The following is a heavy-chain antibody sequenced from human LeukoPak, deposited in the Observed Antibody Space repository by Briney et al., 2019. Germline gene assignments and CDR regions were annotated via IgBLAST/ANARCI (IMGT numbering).Heavy chain of an antibody. J-gene: IGHJ5*02. CDR2: IIPIFGTA. Sequence: VASVKVSCKASGGTFSSYAISWVRQAPGQGLEWMGRIIPIFGTANYARKFQGRVTITTDESTSTAYMELSSLRSEDTAVYYCARDLSGYTNWFDPWGQGTLVTVSS. CDR1: GGTFSSYA. D-gene: IGHD5-18*01. V-gene: IGHV1-69*05. CDR3: ARDLSGYTNWFDP.